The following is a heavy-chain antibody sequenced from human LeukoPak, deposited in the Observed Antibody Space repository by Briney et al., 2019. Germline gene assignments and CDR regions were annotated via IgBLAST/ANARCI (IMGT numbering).Heavy chain of an antibody. CDR1: RFNFNDYY. D-gene: IGHD6-6*01. V-gene: IGHV3-11*01. Sequence: PGGSLRLSCAASRFNFNDYYMSWIRQAPGKGLEWLSYISSSANDKYCADSVKGRFTISRDNAKNSLYLQMNSLRVEDTAVYYCASGSSSVGYWGQGTLVTVSS. CDR3: ASGSSSVGY. CDR2: ISSSANDK. J-gene: IGHJ4*02.